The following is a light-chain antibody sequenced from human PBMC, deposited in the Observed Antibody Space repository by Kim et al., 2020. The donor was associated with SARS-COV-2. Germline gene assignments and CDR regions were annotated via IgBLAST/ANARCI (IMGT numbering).Light chain of an antibody. V-gene: IGKV2-28*01. CDR3: MQALQTPFP. J-gene: IGKJ3*01. CDR1: QSLLHTNGYNY. CDR2: LGS. Sequence: DIVMTQSPLSLPVTPGEPASISCRSSQSLLHTNGYNYLDWYLQKPGQSPQLLIYLGSNRASGVPDRFSGSGSGTDFTLKISRVEAEDVWVYYCMQALQTPFPFGPGTKVDIK.